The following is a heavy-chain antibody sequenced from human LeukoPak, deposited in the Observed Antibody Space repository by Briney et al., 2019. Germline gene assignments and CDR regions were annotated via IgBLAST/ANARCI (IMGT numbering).Heavy chain of an antibody. CDR3: ARDFHFWSGYYGGPFDY. D-gene: IGHD3-3*02. V-gene: IGHV4-4*07. Sequence: SETLSLTCTVSGGSISSYCWSWIRQPAGKGLEWIGRIYTSGSTNYNPSLKSRVTMSVDTSKNQFSLKLSSVTAADTAVYYCARDFHFWSGYYGGPFDYWGQGTLVTVSS. J-gene: IGHJ4*02. CDR2: IYTSGST. CDR1: GGSISSYC.